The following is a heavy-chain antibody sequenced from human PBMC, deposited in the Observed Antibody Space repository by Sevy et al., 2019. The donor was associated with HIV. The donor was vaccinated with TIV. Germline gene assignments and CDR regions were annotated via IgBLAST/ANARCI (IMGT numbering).Heavy chain of an antibody. CDR1: GNTFTSYA. J-gene: IGHJ3*02. Sequence: ASVKVSCKASGNTFTSYAMNWVRQAPGQGLEWMGWINTNTGNPTYAQGFTGRFVFSLDTSVSTAYLQISSLKAEDTAVYYCARETRGHYDFWSGGGDAFDIWGQGTMVTVSS. V-gene: IGHV7-4-1*02. D-gene: IGHD3-3*01. CDR3: ARETRGHYDFWSGGGDAFDI. CDR2: INTNTGNP.